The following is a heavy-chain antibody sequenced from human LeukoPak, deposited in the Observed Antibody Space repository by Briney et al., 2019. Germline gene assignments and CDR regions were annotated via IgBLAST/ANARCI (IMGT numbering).Heavy chain of an antibody. Sequence: GASVKVSCKASGYTFTDYYMHWVRQAPGQGLEWMGWINPSSGGTNYAQKFQGRVTVTRDTSISTAYMDLSRLRSDDTAVYYCARAQFRYFDWLLPDFDYWGQGTLVTVSS. D-gene: IGHD3-9*01. CDR1: GYTFTDYY. CDR2: INPSSGGT. V-gene: IGHV1-2*02. CDR3: ARAQFRYFDWLLPDFDY. J-gene: IGHJ4*02.